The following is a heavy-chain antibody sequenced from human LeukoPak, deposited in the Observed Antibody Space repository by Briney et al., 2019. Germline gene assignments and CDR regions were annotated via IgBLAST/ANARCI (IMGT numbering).Heavy chain of an antibody. Sequence: SETLSLTCTVSGGSISNYYWNWIRQPPGKGLEWIGYVYYSGSTNYNPSLKSRVTISEDTSKNQFSLKLSSVTAADTAVYYCARGRSWSAPVDVWGQGTTVTVSS. J-gene: IGHJ6*02. CDR2: VYYSGST. V-gene: IGHV4-59*01. CDR3: ARGRSWSAPVDV. D-gene: IGHD6-13*01. CDR1: GGSISNYY.